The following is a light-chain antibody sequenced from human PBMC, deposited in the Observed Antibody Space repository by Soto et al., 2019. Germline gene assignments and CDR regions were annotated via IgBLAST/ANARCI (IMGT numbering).Light chain of an antibody. J-gene: IGLJ1*01. V-gene: IGLV2-14*01. CDR3: SSYRNSSTRYV. CDR2: EVS. Sequence: QSALTQPASVSGSPGQSITISCTGTSGDVGGYNYVSWYQLHPGKAPKLMVYEVSNRPSGVSNRFSGSKSGNTASLTISGLQAEDEADYYCSSYRNSSTRYVFGTGTKVTVL. CDR1: SGDVGGYNY.